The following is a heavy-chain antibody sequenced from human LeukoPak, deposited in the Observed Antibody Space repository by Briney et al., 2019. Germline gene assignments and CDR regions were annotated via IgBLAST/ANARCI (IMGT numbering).Heavy chain of an antibody. D-gene: IGHD7-27*01. CDR3: ARDWGSGNGFDI. CDR2: ISTSGST. Sequence: SETLSLTCTVSGASISNHYWSWIRQPAGKGLEWIGRISTSGSTNYNPSLKSRVTMSADTSKNQFSLKLSSLTAADTAVFYCARDWGSGNGFDIWGQGTMVTVPS. V-gene: IGHV4-4*07. J-gene: IGHJ3*02. CDR1: GASISNHY.